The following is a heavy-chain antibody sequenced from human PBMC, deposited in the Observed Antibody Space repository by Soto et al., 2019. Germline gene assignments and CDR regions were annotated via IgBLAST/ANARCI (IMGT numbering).Heavy chain of an antibody. V-gene: IGHV3-23*01. D-gene: IGHD2-21*01. CDR2: ASGSGSGT. Sequence: GGSLRLSCVASGFTFSDFAMAWVRQAPGKGLEWVSSASGSGSGTYYADSVRGRFTISRDNSKNTLFLHMTNLKAGDTALYFCAKGRPGVAAAPDYWGQGTLVTVSS. J-gene: IGHJ4*02. CDR3: AKGRPGVAAAPDY. CDR1: GFTFSDFA.